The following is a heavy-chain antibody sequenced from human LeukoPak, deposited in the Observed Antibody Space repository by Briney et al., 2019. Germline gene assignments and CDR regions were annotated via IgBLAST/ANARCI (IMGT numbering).Heavy chain of an antibody. J-gene: IGHJ6*02. CDR2: IYYSGST. CDR3: ARLVKIHYYYYGMDV. Sequence: SETLSLTCTVSGGSISSYYWSWIRQPPGKGLEWIGYIYYSGSTNYNPSLKSRVTISVDTSKHQFSLKLSSVTAADTAVYYCARLVKIHYYYYGMDVWGQGTTVTVSS. D-gene: IGHD2-21*01. CDR1: GGSISSYY. V-gene: IGHV4-59*01.